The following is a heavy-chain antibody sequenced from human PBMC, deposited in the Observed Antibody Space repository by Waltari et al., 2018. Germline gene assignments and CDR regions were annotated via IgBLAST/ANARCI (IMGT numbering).Heavy chain of an antibody. J-gene: IGHJ6*02. Sequence: RYSPSFQGQVTISADKSISTAYLQWSSLKASDTAMYYCARRENGMDVWGQGTTVTVSS. V-gene: IGHV5-51*01. CDR3: ARRENGMDV. D-gene: IGHD1-26*01.